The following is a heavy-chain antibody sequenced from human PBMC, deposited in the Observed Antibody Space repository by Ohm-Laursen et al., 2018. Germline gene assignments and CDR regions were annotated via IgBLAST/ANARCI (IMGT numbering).Heavy chain of an antibody. J-gene: IGHJ4*02. CDR2: INHSRST. V-gene: IGHV4-34*01. CDR1: GGSFSGYY. Sequence: TLSLTCAVYGGSFSGYYWNWIRQPPGKGLEWIGEINHSRSTKYNSSFKSRVTISVDTSKNQFSLKLSSVTAADTAVYYCARGLSGWWGRIDYWGQGILVTVSS. D-gene: IGHD6-19*01. CDR3: ARGLSGWWGRIDY.